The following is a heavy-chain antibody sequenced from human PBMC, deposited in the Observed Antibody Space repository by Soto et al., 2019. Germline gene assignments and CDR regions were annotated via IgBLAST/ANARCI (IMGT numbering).Heavy chain of an antibody. CDR1: GFTFSSFA. CDR3: AKTRQAPVGTHFFDL. Sequence: GGSLRLSCEGSGFTFSSFAMGWVRQAPGKGLEWLSSVSADGVSSFSADSVRGRFRVSRDNSKNTLFLQMRFLRVEDTAVYYCAKTRQAPVGTHFFDLWGQGTQVSVSS. CDR2: VSADGVSS. J-gene: IGHJ4*02. V-gene: IGHV3-23*01.